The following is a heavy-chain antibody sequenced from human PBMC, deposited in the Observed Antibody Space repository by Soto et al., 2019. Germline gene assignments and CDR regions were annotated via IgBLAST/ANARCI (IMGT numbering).Heavy chain of an antibody. CDR3: ARGGGYDPFDY. CDR2: ISHLEST. CDR1: GASISYGGFS. V-gene: IGHV4-30-2*06. Sequence: PSETLSLTCTVSGASISYGGFSWSWIRQSPGKGLEWIGYISHLESTYFHPSFKSRLTMSIDRTRNQFSLKLSSVTAADMAVYYCARGGGYDPFDYWGQGXLVTVSS. D-gene: IGHD5-12*01. J-gene: IGHJ4*02.